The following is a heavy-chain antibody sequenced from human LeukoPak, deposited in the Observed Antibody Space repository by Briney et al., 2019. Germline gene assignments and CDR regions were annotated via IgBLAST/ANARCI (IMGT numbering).Heavy chain of an antibody. CDR2: ICGSGGCT. Sequence: GPTLVHPYPACVLTCKSLAIGWRRNITEKGLEWVSGICGSGGCTYYADSVKGRFTISRDNSKNTVYLQMNSLTADDTAVYYCAKTTVGYSSGRYPGWPADCWGQGTLVTVSP. D-gene: IGHD6-19*01. CDR3: AKTTVGYSSGRYPGWPADC. J-gene: IGHJ4*02. CDR1: VLTCKSLA. V-gene: IGHV3-23*01.